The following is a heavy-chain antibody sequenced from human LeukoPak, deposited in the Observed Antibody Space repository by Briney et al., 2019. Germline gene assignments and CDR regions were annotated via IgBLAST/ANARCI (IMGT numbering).Heavy chain of an antibody. Sequence: PSETLSLTCSVSGGSISHHYWSWIRQPPAKRLEWIGYMHYAGNTNYNHSLENRVAISVDTSKNQFSLRLSSVTAADTAVYYCARRPNKSYFDYWGQGTLVTVSS. CDR3: ARRPNKSYFDY. V-gene: IGHV4-59*11. CDR2: MHYAGNT. CDR1: GGSISHHY. J-gene: IGHJ4*02.